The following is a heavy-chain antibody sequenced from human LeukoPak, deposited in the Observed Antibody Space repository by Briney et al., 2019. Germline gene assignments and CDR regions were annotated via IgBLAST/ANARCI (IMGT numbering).Heavy chain of an antibody. CDR1: GGSISSSSYY. Sequence: PSETLSLTCTVSGGSISSSSYYWGWIRQPPGKGLEWIGSIYYSGSTYYNPSLKSRVTISVDTSRNQFSLKLSSVTAADTAVYYCARQGGSGSYYSAQFFDYWGQGTLVTVSS. J-gene: IGHJ4*02. CDR3: ARQGGSGSYYSAQFFDY. V-gene: IGHV4-39*01. D-gene: IGHD3-10*01. CDR2: IYYSGST.